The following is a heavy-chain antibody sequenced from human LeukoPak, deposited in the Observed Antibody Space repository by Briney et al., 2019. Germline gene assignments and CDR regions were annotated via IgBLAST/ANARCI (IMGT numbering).Heavy chain of an antibody. J-gene: IGHJ6*03. Sequence: ASVKVSCKASGYTFTSYYMHWVRQAPGQGLEWMGIINPSGGSTSYAQKFQGRVTMTRDMSTSTVYMELSSLRSDDTAVYYCAKCDRGDYYYYYMDVWGKGTTVTVSS. CDR3: AKCDRGDYYYYYMDV. CDR1: GYTFTSYY. V-gene: IGHV1-46*01. CDR2: INPSGGST. D-gene: IGHD3-10*01.